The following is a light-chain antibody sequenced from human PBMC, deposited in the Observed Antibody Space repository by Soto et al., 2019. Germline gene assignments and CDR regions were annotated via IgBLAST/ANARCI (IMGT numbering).Light chain of an antibody. CDR3: QQYGSSPWT. J-gene: IGKJ1*01. V-gene: IGKV3-20*01. Sequence: EIVMTQSPATLSVSPGERATLSCRASQSVSSSYLAWYQQKPGQAPRPLIYGASSRAIGIPDRFSGSGSGTDFTLTISRLEPEDFAVYYCQQYGSSPWTFGQGTKVDIK. CDR1: QSVSSSY. CDR2: GAS.